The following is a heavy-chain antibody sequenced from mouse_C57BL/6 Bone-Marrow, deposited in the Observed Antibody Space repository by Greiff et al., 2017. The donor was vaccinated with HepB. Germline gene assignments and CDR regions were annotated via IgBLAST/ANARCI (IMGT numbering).Heavy chain of an antibody. J-gene: IGHJ1*03. Sequence: VQLQQPGAELVKPGASVKMSCKASGYTFTSYWITWVKQRPGQGLEWIGDIYPGSGSTNYNEKFKSKATLTVDTSSSTAYMQLSSLTSEDSAVYYCARGSSCYWYFDVWGTGTTVTVSS. CDR3: ARGSSCYWYFDV. CDR2: IYPGSGST. V-gene: IGHV1-55*01. D-gene: IGHD1-1*01. CDR1: GYTFTSYW.